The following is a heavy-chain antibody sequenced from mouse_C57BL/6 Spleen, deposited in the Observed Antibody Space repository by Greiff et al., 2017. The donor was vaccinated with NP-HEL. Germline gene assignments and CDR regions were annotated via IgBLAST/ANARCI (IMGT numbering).Heavy chain of an antibody. J-gene: IGHJ4*01. Sequence: QVQLQQPGAELMMPGASVKLSCKASGYTFTSYWMHWVKQRPGQGLEWIGEIDPSDSYTNYNQKLKGKSTLTVDKSSSTAYMQLSSLTSEDSAVYYCARGDYYAMDYWGQGTSVTVSS. CDR1: GYTFTSYW. V-gene: IGHV1-69*01. CDR3: ARGDYYAMDY. CDR2: IDPSDSYT.